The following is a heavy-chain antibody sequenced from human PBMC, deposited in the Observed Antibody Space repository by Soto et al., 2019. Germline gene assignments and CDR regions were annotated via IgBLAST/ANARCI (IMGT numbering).Heavy chain of an antibody. V-gene: IGHV1-69*02. J-gene: IGHJ4*02. D-gene: IGHD2-2*01. CDR2: IIPILGIA. Sequence: QVQLVQSGAEVKKPGSSVKVSCKASGGTFSSYTISWVRQAPGQGLEWMGRIIPILGIANYAQKFQGRVTIPADKSTSTAYMELSSLRSEDTAVYYCASSMPRSYFDYWGQGTLVTVSS. CDR3: ASSMPRSYFDY. CDR1: GGTFSSYT.